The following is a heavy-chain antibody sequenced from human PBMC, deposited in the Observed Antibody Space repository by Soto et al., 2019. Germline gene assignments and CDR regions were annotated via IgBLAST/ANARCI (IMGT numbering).Heavy chain of an antibody. Sequence: QVTLKESGPVLVKPTETLTLTCTVSGFSLSNARMGVSWIRQPPGKALEWLAHIFSNDEKSYSASLKSRLTISKDTSKSQVVLTMTNMDPVDTATYYCARILSSWNYYYYYGMDVWGQGTTVTVSS. CDR2: IFSNDEK. V-gene: IGHV2-26*01. D-gene: IGHD6-13*01. J-gene: IGHJ6*02. CDR1: GFSLSNARMG. CDR3: ARILSSWNYYYYYGMDV.